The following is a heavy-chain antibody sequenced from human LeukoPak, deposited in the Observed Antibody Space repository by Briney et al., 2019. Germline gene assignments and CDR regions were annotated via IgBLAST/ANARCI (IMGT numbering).Heavy chain of an antibody. CDR3: AREDSSGYYRFFDY. V-gene: IGHV3-74*01. Sequence: GGSLRLSCAASGFTFSSYWMHWVRQAPGKGLVWVSRINSDGSSTSYADSAKGRFTISRDNAKNTLYLQMNSLRAEDTAVYYCAREDSSGYYRFFDYWGQGTLVTVSS. J-gene: IGHJ4*02. CDR2: INSDGSST. CDR1: GFTFSSYW. D-gene: IGHD3-22*01.